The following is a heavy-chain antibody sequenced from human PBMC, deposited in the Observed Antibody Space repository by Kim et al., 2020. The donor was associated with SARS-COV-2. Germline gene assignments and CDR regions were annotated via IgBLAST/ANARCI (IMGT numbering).Heavy chain of an antibody. D-gene: IGHD3-10*01. CDR1: GFTFSSYS. Sequence: GGSLRLSCAASGFTFSSYSMNWVRQAPGKGLEWVSSIISSRSYKNYADSVKGRFTISRDNAKNSLYLQMNSLRAEDTAVYYCARYPNDGSGSYDHYYYGMDVWGQGTTVTVSS. CDR3: ARYPNDGSGSYDHYYYGMDV. J-gene: IGHJ6*02. CDR2: IISSRSYK. V-gene: IGHV3-21*01.